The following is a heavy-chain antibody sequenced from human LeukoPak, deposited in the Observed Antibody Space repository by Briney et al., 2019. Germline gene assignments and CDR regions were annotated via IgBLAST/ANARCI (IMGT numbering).Heavy chain of an antibody. V-gene: IGHV3-48*01. CDR3: ARDGLYYGSGSLGDY. Sequence: GGSLRLSCAASGFTFSSYSMNWVRQAPGKGLEWVSYISSSSSTIYYADSVKGRFTISRDNAKNSLYLQMNSLRAEDTAVYYCARDGLYYGSGSLGDYWGQGTLVTVSS. J-gene: IGHJ4*02. D-gene: IGHD3-10*01. CDR2: ISSSSSTI. CDR1: GFTFSSYS.